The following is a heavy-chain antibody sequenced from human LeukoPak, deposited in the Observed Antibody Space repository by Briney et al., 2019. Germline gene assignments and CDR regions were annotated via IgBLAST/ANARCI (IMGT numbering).Heavy chain of an antibody. V-gene: IGHV3-7*01. CDR3: ARGKSELERRFSAFDI. CDR1: GFTFSSYW. J-gene: IGHJ3*02. D-gene: IGHD1-1*01. CDR2: IKQDGSEK. Sequence: GGSLRLSCAASGFTFSSYWMSWVRQAPGKGLEWVANIKQDGSEKYYVDSVKGRFTISRDNAKNSLYLQMNSLRAEDTAVYYCARGKSELERRFSAFDIWGQGTMVTVSS.